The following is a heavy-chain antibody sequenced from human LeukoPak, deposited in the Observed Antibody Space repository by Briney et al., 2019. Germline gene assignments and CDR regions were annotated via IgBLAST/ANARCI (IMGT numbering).Heavy chain of an antibody. D-gene: IGHD6-19*01. V-gene: IGHV3-30*02. Sequence: GGSLRPSCAASGFSFSSYDMYWVSQAPGKGIEWVAFIRYDVNNNIYADSVKGRFTISRDNSESMLYLQLSSLRAEDTAVYYCTTITVASHFDCWGPGTLVSVGS. CDR3: TTITVASHFDC. CDR1: GFSFSSYD. J-gene: IGHJ4*02. CDR2: IRYDVNNN.